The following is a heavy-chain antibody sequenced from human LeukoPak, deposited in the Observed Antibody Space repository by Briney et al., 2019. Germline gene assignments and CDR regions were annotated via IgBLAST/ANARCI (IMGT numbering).Heavy chain of an antibody. V-gene: IGHV4-34*01. J-gene: IGHJ4*02. CDR2: INHSGST. CDR3: ARGGMFDSSGYHDY. CDR1: GGSFSGYY. Sequence: PSETLSLTCAVYGGSFSGYYWSWIRKPPGKGLEWIGEINHSGSTNYNPSLKSRVTISVDTSKNQFSLKLSSVTAADTAVYYCARGGMFDSSGYHDYWGQGTLVTVSS. D-gene: IGHD3-22*01.